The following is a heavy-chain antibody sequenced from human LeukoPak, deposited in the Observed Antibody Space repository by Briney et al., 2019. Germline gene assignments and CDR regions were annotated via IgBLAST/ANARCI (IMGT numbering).Heavy chain of an antibody. D-gene: IGHD6-19*01. CDR3: ARSRGIAVAGTRGYYYMDV. Sequence: ASVKVSCKASGYTFTGYYMHWVRQAPGQGLEWMGRINPNSGGTNYAQKFQGRVNMTRDTSISTAYMELSRLRSDDTAVYYCARSRGIAVAGTRGYYYMDVWGKGTTVTVSS. CDR1: GYTFTGYY. CDR2: INPNSGGT. V-gene: IGHV1-2*06. J-gene: IGHJ6*03.